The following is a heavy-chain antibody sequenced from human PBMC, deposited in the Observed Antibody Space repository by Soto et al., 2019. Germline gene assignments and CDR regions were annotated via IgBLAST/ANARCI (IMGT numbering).Heavy chain of an antibody. Sequence: QVQLVQSGAEVKKPGSSVKVSCAASGGTFRSYSVSWVRQAPGQGLEWMGSIVPILGVPTYAQRFQDRVTITADKSTSTAYMALSSPRSDDTAVYYCATSVGSGSYYPSYYGVDVWGRGNTVTVSS. V-gene: IGHV1-69*02. CDR3: ATSVGSGSYYPSYYGVDV. CDR1: GGTFRSYS. D-gene: IGHD3-10*01. CDR2: IVPILGVP. J-gene: IGHJ6*02.